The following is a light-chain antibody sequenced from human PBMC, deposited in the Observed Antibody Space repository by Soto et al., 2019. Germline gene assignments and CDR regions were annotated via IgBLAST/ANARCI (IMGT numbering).Light chain of an antibody. CDR2: EVS. J-gene: IGLJ3*02. Sequence: QSVLTQPASVSGSPGQSITISCTGTSSDVGAYNHVAWYQQHPGKAPKLMIYEVSNRPSGVSNRFFGSKSGNTASLTISGLQAEDAADYYCTSFTSSYTWVFGGGTQLTVL. V-gene: IGLV2-14*01. CDR3: TSFTSSYTWV. CDR1: SSDVGAYNH.